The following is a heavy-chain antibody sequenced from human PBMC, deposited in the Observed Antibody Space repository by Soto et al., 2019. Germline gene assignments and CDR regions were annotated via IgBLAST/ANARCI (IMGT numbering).Heavy chain of an antibody. CDR1: GGSISSGGYY. V-gene: IGHV4-31*03. CDR3: ARDRRVVPSDYYXDY. J-gene: IGHJ4*02. D-gene: IGHD3-3*01. Sequence: PSETLSLTCTVSGGSISSGGYYWSWIRQHPGKGLEWIGYIYYSGSTYYNPSLKSRVTISVDTSKNQFSLKLSSVTAADTAVYYCARDRRVVPSDYYXDYWGQGTLVTVSS. CDR2: IYYSGST.